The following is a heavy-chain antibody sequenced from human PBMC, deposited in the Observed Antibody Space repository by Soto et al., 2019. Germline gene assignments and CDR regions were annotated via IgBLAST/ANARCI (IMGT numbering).Heavy chain of an antibody. D-gene: IGHD2-21*01. CDR1: GSTFSSYA. CDR2: MSYDGSNK. CDR3: AKDREEIVVVGNGMDV. V-gene: IGHV3-30*18. Sequence: QVQLVESGGGVVQPGRSLRLTCAASGSTFSSYAMHWVRQAPGKGLEWVAVMSYDGSNKYYADSVKGRFTISRDNSRNTLYLQMNSLRVEDTAVYYCAKDREEIVVVGNGMDVWGQGTTVTVSS. J-gene: IGHJ6*02.